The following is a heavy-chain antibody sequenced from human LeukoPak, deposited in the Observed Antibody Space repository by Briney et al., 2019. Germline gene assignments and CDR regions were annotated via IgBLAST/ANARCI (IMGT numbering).Heavy chain of an antibody. J-gene: IGHJ4*02. V-gene: IGHV3-21*01. Sequence: GGSLRLSCAASGFTFSSYTMNWVRQAPGKGLEWVSSISTSSSYISYADSVKGRFTISRDNAKNSLYLQMNSLRAEDTAVYYCAKDQGLWSIDYWGQGTLVTVSS. D-gene: IGHD3-10*01. CDR3: AKDQGLWSIDY. CDR2: ISTSSSYI. CDR1: GFTFSSYT.